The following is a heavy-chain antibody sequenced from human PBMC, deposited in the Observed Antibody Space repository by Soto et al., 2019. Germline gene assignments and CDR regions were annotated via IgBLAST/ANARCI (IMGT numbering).Heavy chain of an antibody. J-gene: IGHJ5*02. CDR3: ARGHPGYCSSTSCYMDWFDP. V-gene: IGHV3-33*01. Sequence: GGSLRLSCAASGFTFSSYGMHWVRQAPGKGLEWVAVIWYDGSNKYYADSVKGRFTISRVNSKNTLYLQMNSLRAEDTAVYYCARGHPGYCSSTSCYMDWFDPWGQGTLVTVSS. CDR1: GFTFSSYG. D-gene: IGHD2-2*02. CDR2: IWYDGSNK.